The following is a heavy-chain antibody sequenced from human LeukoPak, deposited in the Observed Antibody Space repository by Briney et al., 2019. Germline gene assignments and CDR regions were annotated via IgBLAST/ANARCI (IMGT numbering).Heavy chain of an antibody. V-gene: IGHV1-8*01. Sequence: GASVKFSCKASGYTFTSYDINWVRQATGQGLEWMGWMNPNSGNTGYAQKFQGRVTMTRNTSISTAYMELSSLRSEDTAVYYCARAGQQLVGNWFDPWGQGTLVTVSS. CDR3: ARAGQQLVGNWFDP. D-gene: IGHD6-6*01. CDR2: MNPNSGNT. J-gene: IGHJ5*02. CDR1: GYTFTSYD.